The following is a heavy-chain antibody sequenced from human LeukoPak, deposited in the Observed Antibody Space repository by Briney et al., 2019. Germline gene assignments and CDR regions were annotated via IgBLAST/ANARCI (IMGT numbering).Heavy chain of an antibody. CDR2: ISSNGDST. V-gene: IGHV3-64D*06. CDR1: GFTFSSYA. J-gene: IGHJ4*02. CDR3: VPIVVVVAE. D-gene: IGHD2-15*01. Sequence: GGSLRLSCSASGFTFSSYAMHWVRHAPGRGREYVSAISSNGDSTYYADSVKGRFTISRDNSKNTLYLQMSSLGAEDAAVYYCVPIVVVVAEWGQGTLVIVSS.